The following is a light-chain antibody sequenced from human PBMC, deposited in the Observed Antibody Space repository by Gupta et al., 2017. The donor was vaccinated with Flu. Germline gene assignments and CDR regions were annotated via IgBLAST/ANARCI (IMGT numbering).Light chain of an antibody. CDR3: QQYYSART. J-gene: IGKJ3*01. V-gene: IGKV4-1*01. Sequence: IYCKSSQNVFSSSNNKNFLAWYQKTPGQPPKLLISGASAREAGVPERCSGSGSGTDFTLTISSLQAEDVAVYCCQQYYSARTFGPGTKVDI. CDR2: GAS. CDR1: QNVFSSSNNKNF.